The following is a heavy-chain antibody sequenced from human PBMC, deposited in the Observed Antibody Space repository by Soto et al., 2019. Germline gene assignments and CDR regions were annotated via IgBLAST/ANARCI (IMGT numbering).Heavy chain of an antibody. CDR2: IYSGGST. CDR3: ARYSGMYGSWSYFLFDY. V-gene: IGHV3-66*01. J-gene: IGHJ4*02. CDR1: GFTVSSNY. D-gene: IGHD3-10*01. Sequence: EVQLVESGGGLVQPGGSLRLSCAASGFTVSSNYMSWVRQAPGKGLEWVSVIYSGGSTYYADSVKGRFTISRDNSKNTLYLQMNSLRAEDTAVYYCARYSGMYGSWSYFLFDYWGQGTLVTVSS.